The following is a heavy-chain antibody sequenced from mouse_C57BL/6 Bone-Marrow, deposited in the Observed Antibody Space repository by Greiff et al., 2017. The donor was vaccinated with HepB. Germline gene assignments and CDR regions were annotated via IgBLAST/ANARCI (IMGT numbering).Heavy chain of an antibody. J-gene: IGHJ2*01. CDR3: TFYCRYPYFDY. Sequence: VQLQQSGAELVRPGASVKLSCTASGFNIKDDYMHWVKQRPEQGLEWIGWIDPENGDTEYASKFQGKATITADTSSNTAYLQLSSLTSEDTAVYYCTFYCRYPYFDYWGQGTTLTVSS. CDR1: GFNIKDDY. V-gene: IGHV14-4*01. D-gene: IGHD2-14*01. CDR2: IDPENGDT.